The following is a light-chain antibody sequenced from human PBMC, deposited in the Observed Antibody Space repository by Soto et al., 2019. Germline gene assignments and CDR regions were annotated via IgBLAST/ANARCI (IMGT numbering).Light chain of an antibody. V-gene: IGLV2-14*01. J-gene: IGLJ1*01. CDR2: EVS. CDR3: SSYTTRRTYV. Sequence: SALTQPASVSGSPGQSITISCTGTSSDLGAYNFVSWYQQYPGEAPKLIIYEVSNRPSGVSTRFSGSKSGNTASLTVSGLQTEDEADYHCSSYTTRRTYVFGTGTKVTVL. CDR1: SSDLGAYNF.